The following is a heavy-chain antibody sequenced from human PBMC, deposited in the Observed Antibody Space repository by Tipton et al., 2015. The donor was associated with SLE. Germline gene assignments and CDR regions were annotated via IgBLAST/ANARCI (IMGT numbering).Heavy chain of an antibody. D-gene: IGHD4-17*01. Sequence: TLSLTCTVSGGSISGSSYYWGWVRQPPGKGLEWIGRIYYTGNAYYKSSLKSRVTISMDTSKNQFSLNVSSVTAADTAVYYCLRYYGDYFWGQGTLVTVSS. V-gene: IGHV4-39*07. CDR2: IYYTGNA. CDR1: GGSISGSSYY. CDR3: LRYYGDYF. J-gene: IGHJ4*02.